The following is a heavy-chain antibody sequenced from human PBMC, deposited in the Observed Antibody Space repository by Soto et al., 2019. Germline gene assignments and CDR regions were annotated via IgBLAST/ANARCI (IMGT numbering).Heavy chain of an antibody. V-gene: IGHV1-18*01. Sequence: GAAVKVCCKASGYTFSNFGLSWVRQAPGQGLEWMGWISPSNGQTIYAQNFHGRVTMTTDTSTATAHMELRSLISDDTAVYYCARVIMIFGVANLGSYFDYWGQGTRVTVSS. CDR3: ARVIMIFGVANLGSYFDY. CDR1: GYTFSNFG. D-gene: IGHD3-3*01. CDR2: ISPSNGQT. J-gene: IGHJ4*02.